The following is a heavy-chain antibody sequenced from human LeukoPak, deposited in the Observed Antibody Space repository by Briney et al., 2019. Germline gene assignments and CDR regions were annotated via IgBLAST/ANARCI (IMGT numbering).Heavy chain of an antibody. V-gene: IGHV4-39*01. Sequence: SETLSLTCTVSGTSISSSTYHWGWIRLPPGKGLEWIGTIYYSGTTYYNPSLKSRLTISIDMSKNQFSLKLSSVTAADTAVYYCARHDDTPALNWFDPWGQGTLVTVPS. J-gene: IGHJ5*02. CDR2: IYYSGTT. CDR3: ARHDDTPALNWFDP. CDR1: GTSISSSTYH. D-gene: IGHD2-2*01.